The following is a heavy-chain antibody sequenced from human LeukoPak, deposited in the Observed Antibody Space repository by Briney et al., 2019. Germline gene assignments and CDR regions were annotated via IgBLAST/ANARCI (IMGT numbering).Heavy chain of an antibody. D-gene: IGHD6-13*01. CDR3: ATNPGSAYSSSWYYFDY. Sequence: ASVKVSCKVSGYTLTGLSMHWVRQAPGKGLEWMGGFDPEDGETIYAQKFQGRVTMTEDTSTDTAYMELSSLRSEDTAVYYCATNPGSAYSSSWYYFDYWGQGTLVTVSS. V-gene: IGHV1-24*01. J-gene: IGHJ4*02. CDR2: FDPEDGET. CDR1: GYTLTGLS.